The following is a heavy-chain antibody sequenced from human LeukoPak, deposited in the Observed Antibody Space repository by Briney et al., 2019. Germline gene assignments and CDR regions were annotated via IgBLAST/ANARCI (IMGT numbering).Heavy chain of an antibody. CDR1: GFTFSSYT. D-gene: IGHD6-19*01. CDR3: AKDLSIGIAVAGSRNY. J-gene: IGHJ4*02. Sequence: PGGSLRLSCAASGFTFSSYTMSWVRQAPGKGLEWVSAISGSGGSTYYADSVKGRFTISRDNSKNTLYLQMNSLRAEDTAVYYCAKDLSIGIAVAGSRNYWGQGTLVTASS. CDR2: ISGSGGST. V-gene: IGHV3-23*01.